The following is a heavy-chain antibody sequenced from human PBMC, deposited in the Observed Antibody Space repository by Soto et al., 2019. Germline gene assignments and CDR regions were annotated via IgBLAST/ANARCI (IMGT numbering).Heavy chain of an antibody. CDR2: INHSGST. V-gene: IGHV4-34*01. D-gene: IGHD6-13*01. CDR3: ASRIAAAGTHPEYFQH. CDR1: GGSFSGYY. Sequence: QVQLQQWGAGLLKPSETLSLTCAVYGGSFSGYYWSWIRQPPGKGLEWIGEINHSGSTNYNPSLKGRVTISVDTSKNQFSLKLSSVTAADTAVYYCASRIAAAGTHPEYFQHWGQGTLVTVSS. J-gene: IGHJ1*01.